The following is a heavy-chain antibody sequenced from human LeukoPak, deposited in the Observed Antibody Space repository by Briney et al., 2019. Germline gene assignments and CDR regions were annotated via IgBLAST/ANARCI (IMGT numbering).Heavy chain of an antibody. J-gene: IGHJ4*02. CDR1: GGIFSGYY. CDR2: IYTSGST. CDR3: ARGGVAADY. D-gene: IGHD2-8*01. Sequence: PSETLSLTCTASGGIFSGYYLNWIRQPAGQGLEWIGRIYTSGSTNYNPSLKSRVTMLVDTSKNRFSLKLRSVTAADTAVYYCARGGVAADYWGQGTLVTVSS. V-gene: IGHV4-4*07.